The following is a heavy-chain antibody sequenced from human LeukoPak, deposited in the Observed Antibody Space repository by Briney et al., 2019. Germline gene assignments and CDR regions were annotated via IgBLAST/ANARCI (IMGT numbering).Heavy chain of an antibody. CDR2: ISGSGGST. CDR1: GFTLSSYA. CDR3: AKGTPGTTMIVVVGY. Sequence: PGRSPRLSPAASGFTLSSYAMSWGRQAPGKRGGGVSGISGSGGSTYYADSVKGRVTISRDNSKNTLYLQMNSVRAEDTAVYYCAKGTPGTTMIVVVGYWGQGTLVTVSS. J-gene: IGHJ4*02. D-gene: IGHD3-22*01. V-gene: IGHV3-23*01.